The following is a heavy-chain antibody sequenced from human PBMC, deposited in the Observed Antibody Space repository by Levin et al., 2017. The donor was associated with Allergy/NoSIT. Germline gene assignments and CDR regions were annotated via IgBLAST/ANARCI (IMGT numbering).Heavy chain of an antibody. Sequence: GESLKISCKASRYTFTSYDINWVRQATGQGLEWMGWMNPNSGNTGYAQKFQGRVTMTRNTSISTAYMELSSLRSEDTAVYYCARVRSCTNGVCYGDPFDYWGQGTLVTVSS. J-gene: IGHJ4*02. CDR1: RYTFTSYD. CDR2: MNPNSGNT. D-gene: IGHD2-8*01. CDR3: ARVRSCTNGVCYGDPFDY. V-gene: IGHV1-8*01.